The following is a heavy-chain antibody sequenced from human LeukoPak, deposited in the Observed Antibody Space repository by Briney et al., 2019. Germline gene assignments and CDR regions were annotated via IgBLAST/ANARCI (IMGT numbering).Heavy chain of an antibody. D-gene: IGHD3-10*01. V-gene: IGHV3-53*01. J-gene: IGHJ4*02. CDR3: AKVKGWYGEGYFDY. Sequence: GGSLRLSCAASGFAVGSNYMNWVRQAPGKGLEWVSVTYSDGRTYYADSVKGRFTISRGISKNTLFLEMTSLRAEDTAVYYCAKVKGWYGEGYFDYWGQGTLVTVSS. CDR1: GFAVGSNY. CDR2: TYSDGRT.